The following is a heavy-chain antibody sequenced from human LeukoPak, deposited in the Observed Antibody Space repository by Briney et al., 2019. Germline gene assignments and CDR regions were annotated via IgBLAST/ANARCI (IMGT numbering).Heavy chain of an antibody. Sequence: KASETLSLTCSVSGVSISNHYGSWIRQTPEKGLEWIGYIYYATSANYNPSLKSRVTISVDTSKNQFSLKLSSVTAADTAVYYCARVGRDSYYYAMDVWGQGTTVIVSS. CDR3: ARVGRDSYYYAMDV. CDR1: GVSISNHY. J-gene: IGHJ6*02. V-gene: IGHV4-59*11. D-gene: IGHD1-26*01. CDR2: IYYATSA.